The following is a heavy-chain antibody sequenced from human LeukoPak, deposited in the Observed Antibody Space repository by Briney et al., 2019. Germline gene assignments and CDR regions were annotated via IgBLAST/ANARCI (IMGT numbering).Heavy chain of an antibody. CDR1: GGTFSSYA. D-gene: IGHD3-9*01. CDR3: ARDVLRYFDWLPHDAFDI. J-gene: IGHJ3*02. V-gene: IGHV1-69*05. CDR2: IIPIFGTA. Sequence: ASVKVSCKASGGTFSSYAISWVRQAPGQGLEWMGRIIPIFGTANYAQKFRGRVTITTDESTSTAYMELSSLRSEDTAVYYCARDVLRYFDWLPHDAFDIWGQGTMVTVSS.